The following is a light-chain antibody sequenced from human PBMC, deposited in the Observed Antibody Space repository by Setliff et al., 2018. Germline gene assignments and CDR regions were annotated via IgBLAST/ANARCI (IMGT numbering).Light chain of an antibody. CDR2: AVT. V-gene: IGLV2-14*03. CDR3: CSYVRGSAYV. CDR1: SNDVGGYNY. J-gene: IGLJ1*01. Sequence: SALTQPASVSGSLGQSITISCTGTSNDVGGYNYVSWYKQHPGEAPQLMIYAVTKRPSGVSNRFSGSKSGKAASLTISGLQAEDEADYYCCSYVRGSAYVFGTGTKV.